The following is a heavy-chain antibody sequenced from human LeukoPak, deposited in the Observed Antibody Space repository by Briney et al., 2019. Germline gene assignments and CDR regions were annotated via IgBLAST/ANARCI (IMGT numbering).Heavy chain of an antibody. D-gene: IGHD3-10*02. CDR1: GFKFSSYS. V-gene: IGHV3-21*01. CDR2: ISSSSSYI. CDR3: ARGTMFPYYFDY. J-gene: IGHJ4*02. Sequence: GGSLRLPCAASGFKFSSYSMKWVRQAPGKGLEWVSFISSSSSYIYYADSLKGRFTISRDNAKNSLYLQMNSLRAEDTAVYYCARGTMFPYYFDYWGQGTLVTVSS.